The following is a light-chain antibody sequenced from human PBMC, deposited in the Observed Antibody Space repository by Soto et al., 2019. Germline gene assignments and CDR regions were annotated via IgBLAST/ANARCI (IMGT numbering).Light chain of an antibody. CDR1: QSISSY. Sequence: DIQMTQSPSSLSASVGDRVTITCRASQSISSYLNWYQQKPGKAPKLLIYAASSLQSGVPSRFSGSGSGTYFSFTISSLQPEDFATYYCQQYSNLITFGHGTRLEIK. CDR3: QQYSNLIT. V-gene: IGKV1-39*01. J-gene: IGKJ5*01. CDR2: AAS.